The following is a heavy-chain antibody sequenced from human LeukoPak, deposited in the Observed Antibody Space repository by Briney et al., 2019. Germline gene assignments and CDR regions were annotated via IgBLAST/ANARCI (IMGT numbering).Heavy chain of an antibody. J-gene: IGHJ4*02. CDR3: TRIKYSTSWSGDY. D-gene: IGHD6-13*01. V-gene: IGHV3-23*01. Sequence: GGSLRLSCAASGFTFTSYSMNWVRQAPGKGLEWVSTISGGGGSTYYADSVKGRFSISRDNSKNTMYLRMNSLRAEDTAIYYCTRIKYSTSWSGDYWGQGALVTVSS. CDR2: ISGGGGST. CDR1: GFTFTSYS.